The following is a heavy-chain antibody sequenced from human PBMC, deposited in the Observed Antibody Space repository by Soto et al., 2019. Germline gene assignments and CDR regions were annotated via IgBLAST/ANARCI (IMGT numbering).Heavy chain of an antibody. Sequence: SETLSLTCTVSGGSISSGGYYWSWIRQHPGKGLEWIGYIYYSGSTYYNPSLKSRVTISVDTSKNQFSLKLSSVTAADTAVYYCARARRHNWNYGGYYFDYWGQGTLVTVSS. CDR3: ARARRHNWNYGGYYFDY. D-gene: IGHD1-7*01. J-gene: IGHJ4*02. CDR2: IYYSGST. V-gene: IGHV4-31*03. CDR1: GGSISSGGYY.